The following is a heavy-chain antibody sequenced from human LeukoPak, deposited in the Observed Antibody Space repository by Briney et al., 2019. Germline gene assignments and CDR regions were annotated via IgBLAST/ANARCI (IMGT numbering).Heavy chain of an antibody. V-gene: IGHV4-59*01. Sequence: KPSETLSLTCTVSGGSISSYYWSWIRQPPGKGLEWIGYIYYSGSTNYNPSLKSRVTISVDTSKNQFSLKLSSVTAADTAVYYCARDSRIAVAGTGGHYYYYGMDVWGQGTTVTVSS. CDR1: GGSISSYY. J-gene: IGHJ6*02. D-gene: IGHD6-19*01. CDR2: IYYSGST. CDR3: ARDSRIAVAGTGGHYYYYGMDV.